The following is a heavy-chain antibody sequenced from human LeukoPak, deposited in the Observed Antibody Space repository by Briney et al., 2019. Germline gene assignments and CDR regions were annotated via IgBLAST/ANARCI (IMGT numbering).Heavy chain of an antibody. J-gene: IGHJ5*02. Sequence: GESLKISCKGSGYSFTSHWIGWVRQVPGKGLEWMGSIYPGDSDTRYSPSFQGQVTISADKSISTAYLQWSSLKASDTAIYYCARTGAVAVNNWFDPWGQGTLVTVSS. V-gene: IGHV5-51*01. CDR3: ARTGAVAVNNWFDP. CDR1: GYSFTSHW. CDR2: IYPGDSDT. D-gene: IGHD6-19*01.